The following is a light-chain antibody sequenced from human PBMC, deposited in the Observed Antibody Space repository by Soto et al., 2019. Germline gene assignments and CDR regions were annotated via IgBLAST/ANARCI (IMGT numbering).Light chain of an antibody. V-gene: IGKV3-15*01. CDR2: AAS. J-gene: IGKJ1*01. CDR3: QQYRSWPRT. Sequence: ETVMTQSPATLSVSPGERATVSCRASQSVSSDLAWYQQKPGQTPSLLIYAASTRATGIPARFSGSGSGTEFTLTISSLQSEDFAVYYCQQYRSWPRTFGQGTKVEI. CDR1: QSVSSD.